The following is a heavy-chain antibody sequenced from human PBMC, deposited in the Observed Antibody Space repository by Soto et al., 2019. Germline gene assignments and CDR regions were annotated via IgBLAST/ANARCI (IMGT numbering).Heavy chain of an antibody. V-gene: IGHV4-31*03. CDR1: GASISSGGYY. J-gene: IGHJ6*02. Sequence: PSETLSLTCTVSGASISSGGYYWSWIRQHPGKGLEWIGYIYYSGSTYYNPSLKSRVTISVDTSKNQFSLKLSSVTAADTAVYYCARDGVRARGDCYYRMVVWGHGTTVTVSS. CDR2: IYYSGST. D-gene: IGHD3-10*02. CDR3: ARDGVRARGDCYYRMVV.